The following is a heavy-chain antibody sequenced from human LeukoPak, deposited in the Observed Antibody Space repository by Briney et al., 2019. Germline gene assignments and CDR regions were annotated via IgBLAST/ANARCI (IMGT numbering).Heavy chain of an antibody. V-gene: IGHV4-39*01. CDR2: IYYSGST. Sequence: TSETLSLTCTVSGDSISRSIYYWGSIRQPPGKGLEWIGSIYYSGSTFFNPSLESRATISVDTSKNQFSLRLTSVTAADTAVYSCATVRFGHGVYWGQGTLVTVSS. J-gene: IGHJ4*02. D-gene: IGHD3-10*01. CDR1: GDSISRSIYY. CDR3: ATVRFGHGVY.